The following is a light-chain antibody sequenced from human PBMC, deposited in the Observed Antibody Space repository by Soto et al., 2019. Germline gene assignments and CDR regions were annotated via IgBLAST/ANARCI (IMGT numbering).Light chain of an antibody. CDR2: WAS. J-gene: IGKJ1*01. V-gene: IGKV4-1*01. CDR3: QNYFANYLT. CDR1: QSVLWSPNNENY. Sequence: IVLTQSPDSLAVSLGERATINCKSSQSVLWSPNNENYLAWFRQKPGQPPELLIYWASIRESGVPDRFSGNESETDFNRDKNNLKAEDVAVYYWQNYFANYLTFGRGTRVEVK.